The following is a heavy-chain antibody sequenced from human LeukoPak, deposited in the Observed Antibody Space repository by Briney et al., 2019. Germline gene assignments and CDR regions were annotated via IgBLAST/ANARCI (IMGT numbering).Heavy chain of an antibody. CDR2: ISPSGST. CDR3: ARESIFNWFDP. J-gene: IGHJ5*02. CDR1: GGSINGGNYY. Sequence: SQTLSLTCTVSGGSINGGNYYWTWLRQPAGKGLEWIGRISPSGSTNHNPSLTSRVTISVDTSKNQFSLKLSSVTAADTAVYYCARESIFNWFDPWGQGTLVTVSS. V-gene: IGHV4-61*02. D-gene: IGHD3-9*01.